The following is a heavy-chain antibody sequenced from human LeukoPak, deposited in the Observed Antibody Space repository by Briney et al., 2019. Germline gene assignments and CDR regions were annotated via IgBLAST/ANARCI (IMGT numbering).Heavy chain of an antibody. V-gene: IGHV3-23*01. CDR1: GFTFSSYA. D-gene: IGHD2-2*02. CDR3: AKDGGYCSSTSCYRAFDY. J-gene: IGHJ4*02. Sequence: GGSLRLSCAASGFTFSSYAMSWVRQAPGKGLEWVSGISGSGGSTYYADSVKGRFTISRDNSRNTLYLQMNSLRAEDTAVYYCAKDGGYCSSTSCYRAFDYWGQGTLVTVSS. CDR2: ISGSGGST.